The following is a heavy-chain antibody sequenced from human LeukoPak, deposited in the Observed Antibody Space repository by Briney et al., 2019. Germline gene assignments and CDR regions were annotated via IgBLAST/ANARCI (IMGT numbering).Heavy chain of an antibody. V-gene: IGHV4-30-4*08. CDR2: IYYSGST. CDR3: QGYGGSYYDAFDI. CDR1: GGSISSGDYY. Sequence: SETLSLTCTVSGGSISSGDYYWSWIRQPPGKGLEWIGYIYYSGSTYYNPSLKGRVTISVDTSKNQFSLKLSSVTAADTAVYYCQGYGGSYYDAFDIWGQGTMVTVSS. J-gene: IGHJ3*02. D-gene: IGHD1-26*01.